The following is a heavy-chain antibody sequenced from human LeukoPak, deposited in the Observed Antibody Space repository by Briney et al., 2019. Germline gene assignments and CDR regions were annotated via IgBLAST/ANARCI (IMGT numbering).Heavy chain of an antibody. CDR2: MNPNSGNT. CDR3: ARSLTYYYGSGSYFGY. V-gene: IGHV1-8*01. Sequence: ASVKVSCKASGYTFTSYDINWVRQATGQGLEWMGWMNPNSGNTGYAQKFQGRVTMTRNTSISIAYMELSSLRSEDTAVYYCARSLTYYYGSGSYFGYWGQGTLVTVSS. D-gene: IGHD3-10*01. CDR1: GYTFTSYD. J-gene: IGHJ4*02.